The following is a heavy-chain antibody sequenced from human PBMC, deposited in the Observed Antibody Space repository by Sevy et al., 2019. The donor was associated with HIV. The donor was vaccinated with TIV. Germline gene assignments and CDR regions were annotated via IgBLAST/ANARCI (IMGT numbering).Heavy chain of an antibody. J-gene: IGHJ4*02. CDR1: GYTFTSYG. D-gene: IGHD1-26*01. CDR3: ARDRPRGSYFPSADY. CDR2: ISAYNGNT. Sequence: AAVKVSCKASGYTFTSYGISWVRQAPGQGLEWMGWISAYNGNTNYAQKLQGRVTMTTDTSTSTAYMELRSLRSGDTAVYYCARDRPRGSYFPSADYWGQGTQVTVSS. V-gene: IGHV1-18*01.